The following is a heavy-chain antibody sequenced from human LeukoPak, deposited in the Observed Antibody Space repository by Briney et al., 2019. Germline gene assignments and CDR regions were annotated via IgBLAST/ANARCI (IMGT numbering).Heavy chain of an antibody. J-gene: IGHJ5*02. CDR3: ARGPPNIVLMVYALNWFDP. V-gene: IGHV1-2*02. Sequence: GASVKVSCKASGYTFTGYYMHWVRQAPGQGLEWMGWINPNSGGTNYAQKFQGRVTMTRDTSISTAYMELSRLRSDDTAMYYCARGPPNIVLMVYALNWFDPWGQGTLVTVSS. D-gene: IGHD2-8*01. CDR1: GYTFTGYY. CDR2: INPNSGGT.